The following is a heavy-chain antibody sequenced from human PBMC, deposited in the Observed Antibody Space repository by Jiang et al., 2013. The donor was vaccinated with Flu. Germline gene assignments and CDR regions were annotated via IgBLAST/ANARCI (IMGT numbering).Heavy chain of an antibody. CDR3: ARDRDGYSSFDF. CDR2: INPNGGSA. D-gene: IGHD5-24*01. CDR1: GYTFTSYY. Sequence: GAEVKKPGASVKVSCEASGYTFTSYYLHWVRQAPGQGLEWMAVINPNGGSASYAQKFQGRVTMTRDTSTSTVYMELSSLRSEDTAVYYCARDRDGYSSFDFWGQGTLVTVSS. J-gene: IGHJ4*02. V-gene: IGHV1-46*01.